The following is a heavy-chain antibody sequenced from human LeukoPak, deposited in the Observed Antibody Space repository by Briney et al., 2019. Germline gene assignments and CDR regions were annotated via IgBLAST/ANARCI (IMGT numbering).Heavy chain of an antibody. CDR2: IYYSGST. V-gene: IGHV4-59*01. J-gene: IGHJ4*02. Sequence: SETLSLICTVSGGSISSYYWSWIRQPPGKGLEWIGYIYYSGSTNYNPSLKSRVTISVDTSKNQFSLKLSSVTAADTAVYYCARIRFGYFDYWGQGTLVTVSS. CDR1: GGSISSYY. D-gene: IGHD3-22*01. CDR3: ARIRFGYFDY.